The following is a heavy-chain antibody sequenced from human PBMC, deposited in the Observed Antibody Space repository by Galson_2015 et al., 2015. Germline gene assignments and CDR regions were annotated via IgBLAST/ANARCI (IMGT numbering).Heavy chain of an antibody. CDR1: GYTFTSYD. D-gene: IGHD5-18*01. CDR2: MNPNSGNT. Sequence: SVKVSCKASGYTFTSYDINWVRQATGQGLEWMGWMNPNSGNTGYAQKFQGRVTMTRNTSISTAYMELSSLRSEDTAVYYCARGIRGTAMDYWFDPWGQGTLVTVSS. V-gene: IGHV1-8*01. J-gene: IGHJ5*02. CDR3: ARGIRGTAMDYWFDP.